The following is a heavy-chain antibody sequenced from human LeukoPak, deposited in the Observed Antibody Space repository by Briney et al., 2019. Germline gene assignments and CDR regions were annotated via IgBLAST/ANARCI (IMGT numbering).Heavy chain of an antibody. CDR2: ISSSSSYI. CDR3: VREQYGDDDAFDI. D-gene: IGHD4-17*01. CDR1: GFTFSSYS. V-gene: IGHV3-21*01. J-gene: IGHJ3*02. Sequence: GGSLRLSRAASGFTFSSYSMNWVRLAPGKGLEWVSSISSSSSYIYYADSVKGRFTISRDNAKNSLYLQMNSLRAEDTAVYYCVREQYGDDDAFDIWGQGTMVTVSS.